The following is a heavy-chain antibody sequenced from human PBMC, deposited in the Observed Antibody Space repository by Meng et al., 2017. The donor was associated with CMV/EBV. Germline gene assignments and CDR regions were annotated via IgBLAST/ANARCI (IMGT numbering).Heavy chain of an antibody. CDR3: ARGDFWSGYYGSVDY. D-gene: IGHD3-3*01. CDR2: IIPILGIA. V-gene: IGHV1-69*02. Sequence: SVKVSCKTSGGTFSSYTISWVRQAPGQGLEWMGRIIPILGIANCAQKFQGRVTITADKSTSTAYMELSSLRSEDTAVYYCARGDFWSGYYGSVDYWGQGTLVTVSS. J-gene: IGHJ4*02. CDR1: GGTFSSYT.